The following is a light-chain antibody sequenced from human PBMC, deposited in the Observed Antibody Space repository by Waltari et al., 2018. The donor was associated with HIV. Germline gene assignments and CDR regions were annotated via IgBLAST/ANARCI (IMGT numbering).Light chain of an antibody. Sequence: QSALTQPASVSGSPGQSITISCTGNSSDVGGYNYVSWYQQHPGTAPKLMIYDVTYRPSGVSNRFSGSKSGNTASLTISGLQTEDESNYYCSSYANNSTLVIFGGGTKLTVL. CDR1: SSDVGGYNY. CDR2: DVT. V-gene: IGLV2-14*03. CDR3: SSYANNSTLVI. J-gene: IGLJ2*01.